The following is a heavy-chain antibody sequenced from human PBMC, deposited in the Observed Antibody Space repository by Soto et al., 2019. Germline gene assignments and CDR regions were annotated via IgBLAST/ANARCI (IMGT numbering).Heavy chain of an antibody. D-gene: IGHD6-6*01. CDR3: ARDWHTLAARPLDY. CDR1: GYTFTSYG. CDR2: ISAYNGNT. J-gene: IGHJ4*02. V-gene: IGHV1-18*01. Sequence: ASVKVSCKASGYTFTSYGISWVRQAPGQGLEWMGWISAYNGNTNYAQKLQGRVTMTTDTSTSTDYMELRRLRSDDTAVYYCARDWHTLAARPLDYRGQGTLLTDSS.